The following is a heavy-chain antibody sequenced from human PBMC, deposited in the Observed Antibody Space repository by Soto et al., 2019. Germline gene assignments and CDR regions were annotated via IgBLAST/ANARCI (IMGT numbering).Heavy chain of an antibody. J-gene: IGHJ4*02. Sequence: SGPTLVNPTQTLTLTCTFSGFSLITNGMCVSWIRQPPGKALEWLALVDWDDDKFYSISLRTRLTISRDTSKNQVVLTMTDMDPVDTATYYCARTPLTTGWSVDYWGQGTLVTVS. D-gene: IGHD6-19*01. CDR2: VDWDDDK. CDR3: ARTPLTTGWSVDY. CDR1: GFSLITNGMC. V-gene: IGHV2-70*01.